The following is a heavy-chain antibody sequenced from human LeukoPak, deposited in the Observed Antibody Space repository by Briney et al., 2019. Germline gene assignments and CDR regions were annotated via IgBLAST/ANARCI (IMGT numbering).Heavy chain of an antibody. J-gene: IGHJ4*02. Sequence: GRSLRLSCAASGFTFSSYAMHWVRQAPGKGLEWVAVTSYDGSNKYYADSVKGRFTISRDNSKNTLYLQMNSLRAEDTAVYYCARDLAVAGTGYFDYWGQGTLVTVSS. V-gene: IGHV3-30*04. D-gene: IGHD6-19*01. CDR1: GFTFSSYA. CDR3: ARDLAVAGTGYFDY. CDR2: TSYDGSNK.